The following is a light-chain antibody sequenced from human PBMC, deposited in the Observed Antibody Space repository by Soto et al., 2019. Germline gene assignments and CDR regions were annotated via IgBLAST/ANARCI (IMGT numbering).Light chain of an antibody. CDR3: CSYAGSYTYVV. CDR2: DVS. V-gene: IGLV2-11*01. J-gene: IGLJ2*01. Sequence: QSVLTQPRSVSGSPGQSVTVSCTGTSSDVGGYDYVSWYQQHPGRAPKLMIYDVSQRPSGVPDRFSGSKSGNTASLTISGLQGEDEADYYCCSYAGSYTYVVFGGGTKLTVL. CDR1: SSDVGGYDY.